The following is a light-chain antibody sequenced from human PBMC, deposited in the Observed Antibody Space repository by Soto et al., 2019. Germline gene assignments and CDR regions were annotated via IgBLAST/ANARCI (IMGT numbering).Light chain of an antibody. CDR3: GTWDSSLSAVV. J-gene: IGLJ2*01. V-gene: IGLV1-51*01. CDR2: DNN. CDR1: SSNIGNNY. Sequence: QSALTQPPSVSAAPGQRVTISCSGSSSNIGNNYVSWYQQLPGTAPKLLIYDNNKRPSGIPDRFSGSKFGTSATLGITGLQTGDEADYYCGTWDSSLSAVVFGGGTKVTVL.